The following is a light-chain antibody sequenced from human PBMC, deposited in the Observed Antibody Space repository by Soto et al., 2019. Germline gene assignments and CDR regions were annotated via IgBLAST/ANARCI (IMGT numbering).Light chain of an antibody. CDR1: QAITND. V-gene: IGKV1-17*01. CDR2: AAS. J-gene: IGKJ1*01. Sequence: DIQMTQSPSSLSASVGDRVTITCRASQAITNDLSWYQQKPGEPPKRLIYAASTLHSGVPSRFSGSRSGTEFNLTISSLQPEDFATYFCLQHNSYTRTFGQGTKVEIK. CDR3: LQHNSYTRT.